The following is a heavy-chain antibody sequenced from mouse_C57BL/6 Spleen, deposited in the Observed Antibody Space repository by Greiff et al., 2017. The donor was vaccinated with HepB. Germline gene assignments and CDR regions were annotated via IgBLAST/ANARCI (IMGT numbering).Heavy chain of an antibody. CDR3: ARPLYYYGSSYGFAY. J-gene: IGHJ3*01. Sequence: QVQLQQSGAELVRPGTSVKVSCKASGYAFTNYLIEWVKPRPGQGLEWIGVINPGSGGTNYNEKFKGKATLTADKSSSTADMQLSSLTSEDSAVYCWARPLYYYGSSYGFAYWGQGTLVTVSA. D-gene: IGHD1-1*01. V-gene: IGHV1-54*01. CDR2: INPGSGGT. CDR1: GYAFTNYL.